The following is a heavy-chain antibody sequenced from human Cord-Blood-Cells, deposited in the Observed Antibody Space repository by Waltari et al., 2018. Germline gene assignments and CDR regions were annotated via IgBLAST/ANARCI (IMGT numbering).Heavy chain of an antibody. CDR1: GYTFTSYD. J-gene: IGHJ3*02. CDR3: ARGRHSSGWYGAFDI. D-gene: IGHD6-19*01. Sequence: QVQLVQSGAEVKKPGASVKVSCKVSGYTFTSYDINWGRQAPGQGLEWMGWMNPNSGNTGYAQKFQGRVTITRNTSISTAYMELSSLRSEDTAVYYCARGRHSSGWYGAFDIWGQGTMVTVSS. CDR2: MNPNSGNT. V-gene: IGHV1-8*03.